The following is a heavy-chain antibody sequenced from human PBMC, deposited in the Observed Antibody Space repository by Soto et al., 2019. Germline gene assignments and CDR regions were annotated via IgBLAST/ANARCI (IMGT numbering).Heavy chain of an antibody. CDR2: FDPEDGET. V-gene: IGHV1-24*01. D-gene: IGHD1-26*01. Sequence: ASVKVSCKASGYTFTSYYMHWVRQAPGKGLEWMGGFDPEDGETIYAQKFQGRVTMTEDTSTDTAYMELSSLRSEDTAVYYCATGSGSYGWWFDPWGQGTLVTVSS. J-gene: IGHJ5*02. CDR3: ATGSGSYGWWFDP. CDR1: GYTFTSYY.